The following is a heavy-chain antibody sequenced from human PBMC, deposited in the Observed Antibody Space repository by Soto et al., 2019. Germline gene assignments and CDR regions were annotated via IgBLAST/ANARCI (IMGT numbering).Heavy chain of an antibody. CDR3: ARVASAYYFDY. V-gene: IGHV3-72*01. CDR1: GCTFSDHY. Sequence: PGGSLRLSCAASGCTFSDHYMDWVRQAPGKGLEWVGRTRSKANSYTTEYAASVKGRFTTSRDDSKNSLYLQMNSLKTEDTAIYYCARVASAYYFDYWGQGTLVTVSS. CDR2: TRSKANSYTT. J-gene: IGHJ4*02.